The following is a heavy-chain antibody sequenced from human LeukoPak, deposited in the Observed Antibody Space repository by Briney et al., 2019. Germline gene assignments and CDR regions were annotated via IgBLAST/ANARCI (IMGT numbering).Heavy chain of an antibody. J-gene: IGHJ4*02. D-gene: IGHD6-13*01. CDR3: ARALAGIATSGTFCFDY. V-gene: IGHV4-59*01. CDR2: VYYSGST. Sequence: SETLSLTCTVSGGSISGYYWSWIRQSPGRGLEWIGCVYYSGSTKYNASLKNRVTISEDTSKNQFSLELSSVTAADTAVYYCARALAGIATSGTFCFDYWGQGSLVTVSS. CDR1: GGSISGYY.